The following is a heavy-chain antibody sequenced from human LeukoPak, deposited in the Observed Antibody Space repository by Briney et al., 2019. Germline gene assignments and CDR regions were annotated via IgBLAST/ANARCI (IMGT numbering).Heavy chain of an antibody. Sequence: GGSLRLSCAASGFTFSSYWMHWVRQAPGKGLVWVSRINRDGSSTSYADSVKGRFTISRDNAKNTLYLQMNSLRAEDTAVYYCARGSTDSFDYWGQGTLVTVSS. CDR2: INRDGSST. V-gene: IGHV3-74*01. CDR3: ARGSTDSFDY. CDR1: GFTFSSYW. J-gene: IGHJ4*02. D-gene: IGHD1-1*01.